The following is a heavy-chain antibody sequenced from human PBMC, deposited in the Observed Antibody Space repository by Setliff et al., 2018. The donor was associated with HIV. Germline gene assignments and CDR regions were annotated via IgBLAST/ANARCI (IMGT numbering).Heavy chain of an antibody. CDR3: ARDTPSYSSGWYVTPKFDH. CDR1: GYTFTSYG. D-gene: IGHD6-19*01. CDR2: ISAYNGNT. Sequence: ASVKVSCKASGYTFTSYGISWVRQAPGQGLEWMGWISAYNGNTNYAQKLQGRVTMTTDTSTSTAYMELRSLRSDDTAVYYCARDTPSYSSGWYVTPKFDHWGQGTLVTVSS. J-gene: IGHJ4*02. V-gene: IGHV1-18*01.